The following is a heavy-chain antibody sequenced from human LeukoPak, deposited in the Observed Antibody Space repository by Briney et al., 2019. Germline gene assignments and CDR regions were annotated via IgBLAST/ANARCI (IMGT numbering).Heavy chain of an antibody. Sequence: ASVKVSCKASGFTFTSSAVQWVRQARGQRLEWIGWIVVGSGNTNYAQKFQERVTITRDMSTSLVYMELSSLRSGDTAVYYCAAEAAYYYDSRDAFDVWGQGTMVTVSS. CDR3: AAEAAYYYDSRDAFDV. D-gene: IGHD3-22*01. CDR2: IVVGSGNT. V-gene: IGHV1-58*01. J-gene: IGHJ3*01. CDR1: GFTFTSSA.